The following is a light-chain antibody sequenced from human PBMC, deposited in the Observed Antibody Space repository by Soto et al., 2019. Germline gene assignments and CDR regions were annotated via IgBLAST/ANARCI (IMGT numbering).Light chain of an antibody. CDR3: AAWDDSLSGSYV. CDR1: SSNIGSNY. V-gene: IGLV1-47*01. CDR2: RNN. J-gene: IGLJ1*01. Sequence: QSVLNQPPSASGTAGQRVSISCSGSSSNIGSNYVYWFQQLPGTAPKLLMYRNNKRPSGVPDRFSGSKSGTSAFLAISGLRSEDEADYYCAAWDDSLSGSYVFGTGTKVTVL.